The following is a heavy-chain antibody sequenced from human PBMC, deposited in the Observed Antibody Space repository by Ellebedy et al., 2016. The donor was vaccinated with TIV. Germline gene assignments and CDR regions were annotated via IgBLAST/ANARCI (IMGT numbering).Heavy chain of an antibody. Sequence: MPGGSLRLSCSVSGGSINSYYWTWIRQPPGQGLEWIGDIHHSGNTHIHPSLKSRVTLSLDTSKNQFSLDVSSVTAADTATYYCARDLGRYGMDVWGQGTTVTVSS. CDR2: IHHSGNT. V-gene: IGHV4-59*01. CDR3: ARDLGRYGMDV. CDR1: GGSINSYY. J-gene: IGHJ6*02.